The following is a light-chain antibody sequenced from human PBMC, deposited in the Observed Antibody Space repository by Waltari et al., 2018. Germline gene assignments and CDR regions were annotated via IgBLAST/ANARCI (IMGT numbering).Light chain of an antibody. V-gene: IGLV3-1*01. CDR3: QAWDSSTAVV. J-gene: IGLJ2*01. CDR2: QDS. Sequence: SYELTQPPSVSVSPGQPASIPCSGATLGDKYACWYQQKPGQSPVLVIYQDSKRPSGIPERFSGSNSGNTATLTISGTQAMDEADYYCQAWDSSTAVVFGGGTKLTVL. CDR1: TLGDKY.